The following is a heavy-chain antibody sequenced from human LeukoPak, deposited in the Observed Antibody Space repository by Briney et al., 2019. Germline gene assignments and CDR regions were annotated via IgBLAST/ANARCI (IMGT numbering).Heavy chain of an antibody. CDR1: GYTFTSYY. CDR2: ISAYNGNT. Sequence: ASVKVSCKASGYTFTSYYMHWVRQAPGQGLEWMGWISAYNGNTNYAQKLQGRVTMTTDTSTSTAYMELRSLRSDDTAVYYCARSGRCSGGSCYYYYGMDVWGQGTTVTVSS. D-gene: IGHD2-15*01. V-gene: IGHV1-18*04. CDR3: ARSGRCSGGSCYYYYGMDV. J-gene: IGHJ6*02.